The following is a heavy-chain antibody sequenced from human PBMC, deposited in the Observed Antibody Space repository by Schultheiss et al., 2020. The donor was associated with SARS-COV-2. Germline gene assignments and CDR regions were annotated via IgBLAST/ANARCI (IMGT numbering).Heavy chain of an antibody. V-gene: IGHV3-21*01. CDR1: VFTFSSYA. CDR3: ARGGDIVVVVAPSSNYYYGMDV. D-gene: IGHD2-15*01. J-gene: IGHJ6*02. CDR2: ISSSSSYI. Sequence: GGSLRLSCSASVFTFSSYAMHWVRQAPGKGLEWVSSISSSSSYIYYADSVKGRFTISRDNAKNSLYLQMNSLRAEDTAVYYCARGGDIVVVVAPSSNYYYGMDVWGQGTTVTVSS.